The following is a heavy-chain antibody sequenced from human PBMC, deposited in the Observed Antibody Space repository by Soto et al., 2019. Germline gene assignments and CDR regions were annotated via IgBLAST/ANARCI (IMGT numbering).Heavy chain of an antibody. CDR2: ISSSSSYT. CDR3: ARDINPRDYYDSSGPQSLAFDI. V-gene: IGHV3-11*06. CDR1: GFTFSDYY. D-gene: IGHD3-22*01. J-gene: IGHJ3*02. Sequence: QVQLVESGGGLVKPGGSLRLSCAASGFTFSDYYMSWIRQAPGKGLEWVSYISSSSSYTNYADSVKGRFTISRDNAKNSLYLQMNSLRAEDTAVYYCARDINPRDYYDSSGPQSLAFDIWGQGTMVTVSS.